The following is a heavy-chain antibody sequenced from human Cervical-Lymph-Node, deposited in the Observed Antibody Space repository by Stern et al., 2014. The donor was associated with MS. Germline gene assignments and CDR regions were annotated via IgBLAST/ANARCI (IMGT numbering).Heavy chain of an antibody. V-gene: IGHV3-66*02. CDR1: GFTVRSNY. CDR3: ATSPAAGNYYYGMDV. Sequence: EVQLVESGGDLVQPGGSLRLSCEASGFTVRSNYMNWVRQAPGKGLAWVSIFFSGGSTFYADSVKGRFTISRDNSKNTLYLQMNSLRPEDTAVYYCATSPAAGNYYYGMDVWGQGTTVAVSS. D-gene: IGHD6-13*01. CDR2: FFSGGST. J-gene: IGHJ6*02.